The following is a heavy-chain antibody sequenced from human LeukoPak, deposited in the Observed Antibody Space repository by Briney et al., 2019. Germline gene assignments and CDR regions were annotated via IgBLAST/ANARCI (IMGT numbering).Heavy chain of an antibody. CDR3: ARVSAPGTSGWYFGY. Sequence: GGSLRLSCAASGFTFSSYGMNWVRQAPGKGLEWVSYISTSSNRIDYADSVKGRFTMSGDNAKNLLYLQMNSLRDEDTAMYYCARVSAPGTSGWYFGYWGQGTLVTVSS. D-gene: IGHD6-19*01. CDR1: GFTFSSYG. V-gene: IGHV3-48*02. CDR2: ISTSSNRI. J-gene: IGHJ4*02.